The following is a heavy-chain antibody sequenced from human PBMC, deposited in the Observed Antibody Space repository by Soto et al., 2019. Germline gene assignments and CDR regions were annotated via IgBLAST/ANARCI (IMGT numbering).Heavy chain of an antibody. CDR2: IYYSGST. V-gene: IGHV4-4*02. J-gene: IGHJ3*02. CDR3: AESRFGGNLDAFDI. CDR1: GGSISSSNW. D-gene: IGHD2-15*01. Sequence: QVQLQESGPGLVKPSGTLSLTCAVSGGSISSSNWWSWVRQPPGKGLEWIGYIYYSGSTYYNPSLKSRVTISVDTSKNQFSLKLSSVTAADTAVYYCAESRFGGNLDAFDIWGQGTMVTVSS.